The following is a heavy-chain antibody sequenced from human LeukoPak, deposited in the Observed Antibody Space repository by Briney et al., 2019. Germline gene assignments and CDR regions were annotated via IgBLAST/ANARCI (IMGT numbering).Heavy chain of an antibody. J-gene: IGHJ4*02. Sequence: ASVKVSCKVSGYTLTELSMHWVRQAPGKGLEWVGGFDPEDGETIYAQKFQGRVTMTRDTSISTAYMELSRLRSDDTAVYYCITMVRGVIFSIYWGQGTLVTVSS. V-gene: IGHV1-24*01. CDR2: FDPEDGET. D-gene: IGHD3-10*01. CDR1: GYTLTELS. CDR3: ITMVRGVIFSIY.